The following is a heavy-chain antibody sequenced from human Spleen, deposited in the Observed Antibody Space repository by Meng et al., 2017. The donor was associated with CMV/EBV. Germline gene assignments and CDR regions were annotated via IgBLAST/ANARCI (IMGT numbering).Heavy chain of an antibody. CDR2: MNPNSGNT. Sequence: ASVKVSCKASGGTFSRLGINWVRQATGQGLEWMGWMNPNSGNTGYAQKFQGRVTITRNTSISTAYMELSSLRSEDTAVYYCARVGNYYDSSGPYYFDYWGQGTLVTVSS. CDR3: ARVGNYYDSSGPYYFDY. CDR1: GGTFSRLG. V-gene: IGHV1-8*03. J-gene: IGHJ4*02. D-gene: IGHD3-22*01.